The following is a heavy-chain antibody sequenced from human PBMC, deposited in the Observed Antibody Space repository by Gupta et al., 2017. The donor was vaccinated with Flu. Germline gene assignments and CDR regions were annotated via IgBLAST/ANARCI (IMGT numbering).Heavy chain of an antibody. V-gene: IGHV3-64*01. CDR3: AREEITMVRGVIVY. CDR1: GFTFSSYA. J-gene: IGHJ4*02. CDR2: ISSNGGST. D-gene: IGHD3-10*01. Sequence: EVQLVESGGGLVQPGGSLRLSCAASGFTFSSYAMHWVRQAPGKGLEYVSAISSNGGSTYYANSVKGRFTISRDNSKNTLYLQMGSLRAEDMAVYYCAREEITMVRGVIVYWGQGTLVTVSS.